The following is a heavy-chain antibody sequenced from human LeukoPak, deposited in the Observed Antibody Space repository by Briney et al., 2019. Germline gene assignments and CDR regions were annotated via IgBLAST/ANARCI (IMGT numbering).Heavy chain of an antibody. CDR1: GGSISSYY. Sequence: SETLSLTCTVSGGSISSYYWSWIRQPAGKGLEWIGSIYYSGSTYYNPSLKSRVTISVDTSKNQFSLKLSSVTAADTAVYYCAREASVGATIDYWGQGTLVTVSS. CDR3: AREASVGATIDY. V-gene: IGHV4-59*05. CDR2: IYYSGST. D-gene: IGHD1-26*01. J-gene: IGHJ4*02.